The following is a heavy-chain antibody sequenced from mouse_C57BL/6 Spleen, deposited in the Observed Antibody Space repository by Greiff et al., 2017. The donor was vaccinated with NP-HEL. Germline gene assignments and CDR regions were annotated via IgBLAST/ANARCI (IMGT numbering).Heavy chain of an antibody. V-gene: IGHV3-6*01. J-gene: IGHJ3*01. CDR1: GYSITSGYY. Sequence: EVKLQESGPGLVKPSQSLSLTCSVTGYSITSGYYWNWIRQFPGNKLEWMGYISYDGSNNYNPSLKNRISITRDTSKNQFFLKLNSVTTEDTATYYCARGGLTGTRGPWFAYWGQGTLVTVSA. CDR2: ISYDGSN. D-gene: IGHD4-1*01. CDR3: ARGGLTGTRGPWFAY.